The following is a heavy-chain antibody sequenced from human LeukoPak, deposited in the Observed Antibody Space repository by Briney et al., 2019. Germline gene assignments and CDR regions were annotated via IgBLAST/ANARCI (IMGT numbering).Heavy chain of an antibody. CDR1: GGTFSSYA. CDR2: IIPIFGTA. V-gene: IGHV1-69*06. CDR3: ARDHRSGWASDY. Sequence: SVKVSCKASGGTFSSYAISWVRQAPGQGLEWMGGIIPIFGTANYAQKFQGRVTITADKSTSTAYMELSSLRSEDTAVYYCARDHRSGWASDYWGQGTLVTVSS. D-gene: IGHD6-19*01. J-gene: IGHJ4*02.